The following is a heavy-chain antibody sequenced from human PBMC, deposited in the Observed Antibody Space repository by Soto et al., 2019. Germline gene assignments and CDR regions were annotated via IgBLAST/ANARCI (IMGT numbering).Heavy chain of an antibody. CDR3: ARDTQRGYSGYFDS. V-gene: IGHV4-31*03. D-gene: IGHD5-12*01. CDR2: IYYSGSP. J-gene: IGHJ4*02. Sequence: QVQLQESGPGLVKPSQTLSLSCTVSGGSLSSGGYYWSWIRQHPGKGLEWIGFIYYSGSPSYNPSLKSRVTISVDTSQNQFSLKLSSVTAADTAVYYCARDTQRGYSGYFDSWGQGNLVTVSS. CDR1: GGSLSSGGYY.